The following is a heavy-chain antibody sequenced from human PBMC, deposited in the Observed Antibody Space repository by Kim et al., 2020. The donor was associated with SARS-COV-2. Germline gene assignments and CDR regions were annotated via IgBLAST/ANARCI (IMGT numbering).Heavy chain of an antibody. D-gene: IGHD3-10*01. V-gene: IGHV1-69*01. CDR3: ARTASPYYGSGSTDAFDI. J-gene: IGHJ3*02. Sequence: QGRVTITADESTSTAYMELSSLRSEDTAVYYCARTASPYYGSGSTDAFDIWGQGTMVTVSS.